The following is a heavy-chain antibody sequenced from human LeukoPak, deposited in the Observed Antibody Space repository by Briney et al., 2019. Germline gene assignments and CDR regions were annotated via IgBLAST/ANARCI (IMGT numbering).Heavy chain of an antibody. CDR1: GGSISSGGYS. J-gene: IGHJ4*02. CDR3: ARYQGYFDY. Sequence: SETLSLTCAVSGGSISSGGYSWSWIRQPPGKGLEWIRYIYHSGSTYYNPSLKSRVTISVDRSKNQFSLKLSSVTAADTAVYYCARYQGYFDYWGQGTLVTVSS. CDR2: IYHSGST. D-gene: IGHD2-2*01. V-gene: IGHV4-30-2*01.